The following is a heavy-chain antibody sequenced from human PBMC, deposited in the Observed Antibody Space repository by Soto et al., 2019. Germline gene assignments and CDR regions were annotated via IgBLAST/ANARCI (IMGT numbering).Heavy chain of an antibody. V-gene: IGHV4-30-4*01. D-gene: IGHD2-21*01. CDR1: GGSIICGHYF. J-gene: IGHJ3*01. Sequence: QVRLQESGPGLVKPSQTLCLTCTVSGGSIICGHYFWRWVRQTPGKGLEWIAYIHHTGSAHYNPSLESRVAMSIDTSENQFSLRLTSVTAADTAVYYCAREVIAVQPGADSFDLWGSGTMVTVSS. CDR2: IHHTGSA. CDR3: AREVIAVQPGADSFDL.